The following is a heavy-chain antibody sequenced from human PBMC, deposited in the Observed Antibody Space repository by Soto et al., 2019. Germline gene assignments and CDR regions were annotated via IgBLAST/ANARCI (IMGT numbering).Heavy chain of an antibody. D-gene: IGHD3-22*01. CDR3: AGVPDSHYNDGHAYSCP. Sequence: QVQLVQSGAEVKKPGSSVKVSCKASGGTFSTYTITWVRQAPGQGLEWMGRIIPIIGIINYAQKFRGRVTSTADKFTGTAYMELTRLRSDDTAVYYCAGVPDSHYNDGHAYSCPWGQGTLVTVSS. CDR1: GGTFSTYT. J-gene: IGHJ5*02. V-gene: IGHV1-69*02. CDR2: IIPIIGII.